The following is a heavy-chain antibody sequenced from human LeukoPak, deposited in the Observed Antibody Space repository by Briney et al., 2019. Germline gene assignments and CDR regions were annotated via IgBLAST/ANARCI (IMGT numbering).Heavy chain of an antibody. D-gene: IGHD3-22*01. CDR3: AREDSSGNFDY. J-gene: IGHJ4*02. V-gene: IGHV1-18*01. CDR1: GYTFTSYG. CDR2: ISAYNGNT. Sequence: ASVTVSCKASGYTFTSYGISWVRQAPGQGLAWMGWISAYNGNTNYAQKLQGRVTMTTDTSTSTAYMELSSLRSEDTAVYYCAREDSSGNFDYWGQGTLVTVSS.